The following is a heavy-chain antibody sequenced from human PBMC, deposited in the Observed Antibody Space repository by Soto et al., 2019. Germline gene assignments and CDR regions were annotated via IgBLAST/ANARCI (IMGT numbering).Heavy chain of an antibody. J-gene: IGHJ5*02. CDR2: IGGSDGST. V-gene: IGHV3-23*01. CDR1: GFPFSSYA. D-gene: IGHD3-10*01. Sequence: EVQLLESGGSLVQPGGSLRLSCAASGFPFSSYAMAWVRQAPGKGLEWVSGIGGSDGSTYYADPVKGRFTISSDNSKNTLHLQMTSLRVEDTAVYYFAKDRIGSVGGLYDPWGQGTLVTVSS. CDR3: AKDRIGSVGGLYDP.